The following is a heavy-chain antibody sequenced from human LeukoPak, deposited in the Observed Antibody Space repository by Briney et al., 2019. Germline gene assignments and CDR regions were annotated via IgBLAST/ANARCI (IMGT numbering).Heavy chain of an antibody. CDR1: GFTFSSYA. V-gene: IGHV3-23*01. D-gene: IGHD3-3*01. J-gene: IGHJ6*03. CDR2: ISGSGGST. Sequence: GGSLRLSCAASGFTFSSYAMSWVRQAPGKGLEWVSAISGSGGSTYYADSVKGRFTISRDNSKNTLYLQMNSLRAEDTAVYYCAKFFGGAGQVYYYYYMDVWGKGTTVTVSS. CDR3: AKFFGGAGQVYYYYYMDV.